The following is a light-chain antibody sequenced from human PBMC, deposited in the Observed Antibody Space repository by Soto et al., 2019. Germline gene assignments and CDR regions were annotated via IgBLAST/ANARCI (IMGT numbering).Light chain of an antibody. V-gene: IGLV1-44*01. CDR3: AAWDASLNAGV. CDR1: SSNIGDNS. CDR2: NNN. J-gene: IGLJ3*02. Sequence: QSVLTQPPSESGTPGQRVTISCSGSSSNIGDNSVNWFQRLPGTAPKLLISNNNQRPSGVPDRFSGSKSGTSGSLAISGLQSEDEADYFCAAWDASLNAGVFGGGTKLTVL.